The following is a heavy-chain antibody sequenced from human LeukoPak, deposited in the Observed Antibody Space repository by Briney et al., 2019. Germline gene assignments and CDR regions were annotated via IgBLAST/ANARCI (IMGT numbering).Heavy chain of an antibody. D-gene: IGHD2-15*01. CDR2: ISSSSSTI. J-gene: IGHJ1*01. Sequence: GGSLRLSCAASGFTLSSYSMNWVREAPGKGLEWVSYISSSSSTIYYADSVKGRFTISRDNDKNSLYLQMNSLRGEDTAVYCGARNTPYFLHWVGGTLVTVSS. CDR1: GFTLSSYS. CDR3: ARNTPYFLH. V-gene: IGHV3-48*01.